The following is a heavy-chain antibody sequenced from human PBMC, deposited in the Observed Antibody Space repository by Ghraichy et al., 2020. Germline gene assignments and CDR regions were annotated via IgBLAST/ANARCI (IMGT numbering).Heavy chain of an antibody. D-gene: IGHD3-3*02. V-gene: IGHV1-8*01. CDR3: ARAMRIFGVVEVFGY. Sequence: ASVKVSCKASGYTFTSYDINWVRQATGQGLEWMGWINPNSGNTGYAQKFQGRVTMTRNTSISTAYMELSSLRSEDTAVYYCARAMRIFGVVEVFGYWGQGTLVTVSS. J-gene: IGHJ4*02. CDR1: GYTFTSYD. CDR2: INPNSGNT.